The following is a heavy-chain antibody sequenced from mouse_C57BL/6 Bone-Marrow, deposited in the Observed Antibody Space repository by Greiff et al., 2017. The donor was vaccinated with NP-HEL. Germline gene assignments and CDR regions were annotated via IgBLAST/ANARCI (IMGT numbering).Heavy chain of an antibody. CDR1: GYTFTDYN. V-gene: IGHV1-18*01. CDR3: ARGYYGSSYVGWYFDV. Sequence: EVQLQQSGPELVKPGASVKIPCKASGYTFTDYNMDWVKQSHGKSLEWIGDINPNNGGTIYNQKFKGKATLTVDKSSSTAYMELRSLTSEDTAVYYCARGYYGSSYVGWYFDVWGTGTTVTVSS. J-gene: IGHJ1*03. CDR2: INPNNGGT. D-gene: IGHD1-1*01.